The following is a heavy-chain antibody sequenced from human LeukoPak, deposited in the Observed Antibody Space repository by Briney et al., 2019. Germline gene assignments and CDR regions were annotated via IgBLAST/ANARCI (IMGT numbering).Heavy chain of an antibody. J-gene: IGHJ4*02. CDR3: AKRGVVIRVILVGFHKEAYYFDS. V-gene: IGHV3-23*01. CDR1: GITLSNYG. Sequence: GGSLRLSCAVSGITLSNYGMSWVRQAPGKGLEWVAGISDSGGRTNYADSVKGRVIISRDNPKNTLYLQMNSLRAEDTAVYFCAKRGVVIRVILVGFHKEAYYFDSWGQGALVTVSS. CDR2: ISDSGGRT. D-gene: IGHD3-22*01.